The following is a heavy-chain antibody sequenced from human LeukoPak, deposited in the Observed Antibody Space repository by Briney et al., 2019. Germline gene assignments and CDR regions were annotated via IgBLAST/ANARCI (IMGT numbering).Heavy chain of an antibody. CDR3: ARVGDGIVVVPAATEDYYYYYGMDV. CDR1: GYTFTSYG. V-gene: IGHV1-18*04. Sequence: ASVKVSCEASGYTFTSYGISWVRQAPGQGLEWMGWISAYNGNTNYAQKLQGRVTMTTDTSTSTAYMELRSLRSDDTAVYYCARVGDGIVVVPAATEDYYYYYGMDVWGKGTTVTVSS. D-gene: IGHD2-2*01. J-gene: IGHJ6*04. CDR2: ISAYNGNT.